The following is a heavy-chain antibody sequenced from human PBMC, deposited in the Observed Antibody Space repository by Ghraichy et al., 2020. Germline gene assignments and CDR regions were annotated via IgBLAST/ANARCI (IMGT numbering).Heavy chain of an antibody. D-gene: IGHD4-17*01. J-gene: IGHJ4*02. CDR2: ISSSSNI. CDR3: ARDTYGDYTFDY. V-gene: IGHV3-48*01. Sequence: GGSLRLSCVASGFTFSNYAVSWVRQAPGKGLEWVSYISSSSNIYYADSVKGRFTISRDNAKNSLYLQMNSLRAEDTAVYYCARDTYGDYTFDYWGQGTLVTVSS. CDR1: GFTFSNYA.